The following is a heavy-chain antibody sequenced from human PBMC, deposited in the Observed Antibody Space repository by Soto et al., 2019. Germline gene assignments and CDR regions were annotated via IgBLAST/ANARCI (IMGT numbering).Heavy chain of an antibody. V-gene: IGHV3-13*04. CDR1: GFTFSSYD. J-gene: IGHJ3*02. D-gene: IGHD3-22*01. CDR3: ARENYYDSSGYEAFDI. CDR2: IGTAGDT. Sequence: GGSLRLSCAASGFTFSSYDMHWVRQATGKGLEWVSAIGTAGDTYYADSVKGRFTISRDNAKNSLYLQMNSLRAEDTAVYYCARENYYDSSGYEAFDIWGQGTMVTVSS.